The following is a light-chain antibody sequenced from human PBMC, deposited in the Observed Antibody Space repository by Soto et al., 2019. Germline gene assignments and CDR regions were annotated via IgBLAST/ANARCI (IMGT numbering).Light chain of an antibody. V-gene: IGKV4-1*01. CDR2: WAS. Sequence: DIVMTQSPDSLAVSLGERATINCKSSQSVLYSSNNKNYLAWYQQKPGQPPKLLIYWASTRESGVPDRFSGRGSVTDFTLTISSLQAEDVAVYYCQQYYSTPPAFGPGTKVDIK. J-gene: IGKJ3*01. CDR3: QQYYSTPPA. CDR1: QSVLYSSNNKNY.